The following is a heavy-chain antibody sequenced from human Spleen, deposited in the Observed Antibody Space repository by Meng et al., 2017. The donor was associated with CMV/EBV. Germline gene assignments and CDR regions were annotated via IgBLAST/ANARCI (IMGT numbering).Heavy chain of an antibody. CDR3: ARAPTTQRWEIDY. V-gene: IGHV3-21*01. Sequence: GESLKISCAASGFTFSTYAMHWVRQAPGKGLEWVSSISSSSSYIYYADSVKGRFTISRDNAKNSLYLQMNSLRAEDTAVYYCARAPTTQRWEIDYWGQGTLVTVSS. J-gene: IGHJ4*02. CDR1: GFTFSTYA. CDR2: ISSSSSYI. D-gene: IGHD1-26*01.